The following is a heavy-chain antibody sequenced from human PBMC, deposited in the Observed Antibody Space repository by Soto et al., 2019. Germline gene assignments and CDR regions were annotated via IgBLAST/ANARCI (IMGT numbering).Heavy chain of an antibody. Sequence: GXSLKVSCKASVYTFTSYYMHWVRQAPGQGLEWMGIINPSGGSTSYAQKFQGRVTMTRDTSTSTVYMELSSLRSEDTAVYYCASSGYSYYFDYWGQGTLVTGSS. D-gene: IGHD3-22*01. CDR2: INPSGGST. J-gene: IGHJ4*02. V-gene: IGHV1-46*01. CDR3: ASSGYSYYFDY. CDR1: VYTFTSYY.